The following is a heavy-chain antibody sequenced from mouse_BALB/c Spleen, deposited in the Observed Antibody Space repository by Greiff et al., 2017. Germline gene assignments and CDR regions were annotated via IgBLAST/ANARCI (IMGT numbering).Heavy chain of an antibody. CDR1: GFTFSSFG. CDR2: ISSGSSTI. Sequence: EVHLVESGGGLVQPGGSRKLSCAASGFTFSSFGMHWVRQAPEKGLEWVAYISSGSSTIYYADTVKGRFTISRDNPKNTLFLQMTSLRSEDTAMYYCARANWDWFAYWGQGTLVTVSA. J-gene: IGHJ3*01. CDR3: ARANWDWFAY. D-gene: IGHD4-1*01. V-gene: IGHV5-17*02.